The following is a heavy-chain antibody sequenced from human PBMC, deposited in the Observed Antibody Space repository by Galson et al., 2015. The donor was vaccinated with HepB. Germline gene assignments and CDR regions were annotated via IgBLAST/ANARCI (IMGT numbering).Heavy chain of an antibody. Sequence: SLRLSCAASGFTVSSNYMSWVRQAPGKGLECVSVMYSGGNRYYADSVNGRFTISRHNSRNTLYLQMDSLRDEDTAVYYCARDRGGSYYGGAFDLWGQGTMVIVS. D-gene: IGHD1-26*01. J-gene: IGHJ3*01. CDR2: MYSGGNR. CDR3: ARDRGGSYYGGAFDL. V-gene: IGHV3-53*04. CDR1: GFTVSSNY.